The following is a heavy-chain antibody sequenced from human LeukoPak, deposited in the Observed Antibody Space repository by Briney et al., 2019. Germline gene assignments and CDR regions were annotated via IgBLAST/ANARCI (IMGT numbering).Heavy chain of an antibody. CDR2: IYTSGST. Sequence: PSETLSLTCTVSGGSISSYYWSWIRQPPGKGLEWIGYIYTSGSTNYNPSLKSRVTISVDTSKNQFSLKLSSVTAADTAVYYCARVSFSSGWYYYYYYMDVWGKGTTVTVTS. CDR3: ARVSFSSGWYYYYYYMDV. CDR1: GGSISSYY. D-gene: IGHD6-19*01. V-gene: IGHV4-4*09. J-gene: IGHJ6*03.